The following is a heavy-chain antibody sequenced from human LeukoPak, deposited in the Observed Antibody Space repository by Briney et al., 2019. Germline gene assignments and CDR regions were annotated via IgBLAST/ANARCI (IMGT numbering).Heavy chain of an antibody. J-gene: IGHJ5*02. D-gene: IGHD3-10*01. Sequence: GRSLRLSCAASGFNFGNNGMTWVRQPPGKGLEWVSAISGSGDITYNADSVKGRFTISRDNSKNTVYLQMNSLRAEDTAVYYCLPYGSGSTWGQGTLVTVSS. V-gene: IGHV3-23*01. CDR2: ISGSGDIT. CDR1: GFNFGNNG. CDR3: LPYGSGST.